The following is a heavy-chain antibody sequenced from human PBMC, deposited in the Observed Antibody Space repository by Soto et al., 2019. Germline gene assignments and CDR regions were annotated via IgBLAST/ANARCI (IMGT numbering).Heavy chain of an antibody. CDR1: GFTFRSFV. D-gene: IGHD3-16*01. CDR2: TSYDGSNK. J-gene: IGHJ4*02. Sequence: QVQLVESGGGVVQPGTSLRLSCVGSGFTFRSFVIHWVRQAPGKGLEWVALTSYDGSNKYYADSVKGRFTISRDNSRNTVDLQMDSLRLEATALYYCARGGTTGGLDVWGQGTLVSVSS. CDR3: ARGGTTGGLDV. V-gene: IGHV3-30*19.